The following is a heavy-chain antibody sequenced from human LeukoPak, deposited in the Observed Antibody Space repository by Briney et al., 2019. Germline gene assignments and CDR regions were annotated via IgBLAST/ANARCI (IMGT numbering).Heavy chain of an antibody. CDR2: IYHSGST. V-gene: IGHV4-30-2*01. Sequence: PSETLSLTCAVSGGSISSGGYSWSWIRQPPGKGLEWIGYIYHSGSTYYNPSLKSRVTISVDRSKNQFSLKLSSVTAADTAVYYCARILGYCSSTSCYPPPSGYAFDIWGQGTMVTVSS. D-gene: IGHD2-2*01. J-gene: IGHJ3*02. CDR1: GGSISSGGYS. CDR3: ARILGYCSSTSCYPPPSGYAFDI.